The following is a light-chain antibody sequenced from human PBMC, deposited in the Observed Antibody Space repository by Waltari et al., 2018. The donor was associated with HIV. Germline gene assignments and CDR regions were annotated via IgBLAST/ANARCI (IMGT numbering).Light chain of an antibody. V-gene: IGKV1-33*01. J-gene: IGKJ5*01. CDR2: DAS. CDR3: QQYAQLPVT. CDR1: QDIRNY. Sequence: DIQMTQSPSSLSASVGDRVTITCQASQDIRNYLDWYQQKPGKAPKLLIYDASNLDAGVPSRFAGSGSGTHFILTISSLQPEDFATYFCQQYAQLPVTFGQVTRLELK.